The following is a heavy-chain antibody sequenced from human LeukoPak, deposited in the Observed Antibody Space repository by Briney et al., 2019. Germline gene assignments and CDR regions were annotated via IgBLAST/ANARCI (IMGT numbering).Heavy chain of an antibody. CDR1: GGTFSSHS. CDR2: IIVIFGTP. Sequence: GASVKVSCKASGGTFSSHSFSWVRQAPGQGLEWLGGIIVIFGTPNYPQKFHGRVTITADESTSTVYMELSSLRSEDTAMYYCARDVDSSMVTNWFDSWGQGTLVTVSS. CDR3: ARDVDSSMVTNWFDS. J-gene: IGHJ5*01. D-gene: IGHD5-18*01. V-gene: IGHV1-69*13.